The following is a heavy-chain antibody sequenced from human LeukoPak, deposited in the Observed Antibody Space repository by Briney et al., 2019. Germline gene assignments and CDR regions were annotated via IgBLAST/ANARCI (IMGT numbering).Heavy chain of an antibody. D-gene: IGHD5-24*01. CDR1: GGSISGYY. J-gene: IGHJ4*02. CDR2: INHSGST. CDR3: ARIPPRNRRDGYNSFDY. V-gene: IGHV4-34*01. Sequence: SETLSLTCTVSGGSISGYYWSWIRQPPGKGLEWIGEINHSGSTNYNPSLKSRVTISVDTSKNQFSLKLSSVTAADTAVYYCARIPPRNRRDGYNSFDYWGQGTLVTVSS.